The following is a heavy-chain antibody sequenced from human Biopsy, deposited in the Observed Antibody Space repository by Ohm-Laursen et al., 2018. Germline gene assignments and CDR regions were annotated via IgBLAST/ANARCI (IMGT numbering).Heavy chain of an antibody. V-gene: IGHV3-30*18. D-gene: IGHD5-18*01. Sequence: SLRLSCAASGFAFNNYGMQWVRQAPGKGLEWVAFIFYDGSNTYYADSVKGRFAISRDNSRDTLYLQMSSLRAGDTAVYYCAKDRYNYTPIGGFSMDVWGQGTTVTVSS. CDR2: IFYDGSNT. CDR3: AKDRYNYTPIGGFSMDV. CDR1: GFAFNNYG. J-gene: IGHJ6*02.